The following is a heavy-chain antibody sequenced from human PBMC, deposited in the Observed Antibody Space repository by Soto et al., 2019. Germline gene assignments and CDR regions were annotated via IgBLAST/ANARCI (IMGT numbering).Heavy chain of an antibody. J-gene: IGHJ6*02. CDR2: TSYDGSNK. V-gene: IGHV3-30*18. Sequence: QVQLVESGGGVVQPGRSLRLSCAVSGFTFSSYGMYWVRQAPGKGLEWVAGTSYDGSNKYYADSVKGRFTISRDNSKNTLYLQMNSLRVEDTAVYYCAKLVGLGETYYHYGMDVWGQGTTVTVSS. CDR3: AKLVGLGETYYHYGMDV. D-gene: IGHD3-10*01. CDR1: GFTFSSYG.